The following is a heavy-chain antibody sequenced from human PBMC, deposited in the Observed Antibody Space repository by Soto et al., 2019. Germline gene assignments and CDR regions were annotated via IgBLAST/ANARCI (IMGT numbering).Heavy chain of an antibody. Sequence: ASVKVSCKASGYTFSNYYMHWVRQAPGQGPEWMGGINPNGDTTYYAQKFLGRLTVTRDTSTSTVYMELSSLRSDDTAVYYCAREGATAAKMFDYWGQGTLVTVSS. CDR2: INPNGDTT. D-gene: IGHD2-2*01. CDR3: AREGATAAKMFDY. CDR1: GYTFSNYY. V-gene: IGHV1-46*01. J-gene: IGHJ4*02.